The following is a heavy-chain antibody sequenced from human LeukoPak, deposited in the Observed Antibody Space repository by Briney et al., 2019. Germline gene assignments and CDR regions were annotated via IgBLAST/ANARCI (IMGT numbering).Heavy chain of an antibody. J-gene: IGHJ4*02. Sequence: PSETLSLTCTVSGGSISSYYWSWIRQPPGKGLEWIGYIYYSGSTNYNPSLKSRVTISVDTSKNQFSLKLSSVTAADTAVYYCARIGHCGGDCYSFWYFDYWGQGTLVTVSS. D-gene: IGHD2-21*01. CDR3: ARIGHCGGDCYSFWYFDY. V-gene: IGHV4-59*01. CDR1: GGSISSYY. CDR2: IYYSGST.